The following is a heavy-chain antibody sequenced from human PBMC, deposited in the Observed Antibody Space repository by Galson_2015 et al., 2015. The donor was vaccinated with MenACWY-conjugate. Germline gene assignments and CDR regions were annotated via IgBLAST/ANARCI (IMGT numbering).Heavy chain of an antibody. Sequence: SVKVSCKASGYTFTSYATHWVRQAPGQRLEWMGWINAGNGNTKYSQKFQGRVTITRDTSASTAYMELSSLRSEDTAVYYCARDIAVAGFPKYYFDYWGQGTLVTVSS. CDR2: INAGNGNT. J-gene: IGHJ4*02. D-gene: IGHD6-19*01. CDR3: ARDIAVAGFPKYYFDY. CDR1: GYTFTSYA. V-gene: IGHV1-3*01.